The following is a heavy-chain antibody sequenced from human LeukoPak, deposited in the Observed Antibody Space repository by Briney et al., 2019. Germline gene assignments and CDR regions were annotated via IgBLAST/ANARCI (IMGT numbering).Heavy chain of an antibody. CDR1: GYTLTELS. CDR2: FDPEDGET. CDR3: ATAGDYEGLFDY. D-gene: IGHD4-17*01. Sequence: ASVKVSCKVSGYTLTELSMHWVRQAPGKGLEWMGGFDPEDGETIYAQKFQGRVTMTEDTSTDTAYMELSSLRSEGTAVYYCATAGDYEGLFDYWGQGTLVTVSS. V-gene: IGHV1-24*01. J-gene: IGHJ4*02.